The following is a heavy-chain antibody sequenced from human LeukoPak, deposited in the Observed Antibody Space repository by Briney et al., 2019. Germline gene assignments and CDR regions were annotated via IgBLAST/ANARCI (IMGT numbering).Heavy chain of an antibody. Sequence: GGSLSLSCAASGFTFSDYYMSWLRQAPGKGLEWVSYISSSGSNIYYADSVKGRFPISRDNAKNSLYLQMNSLRAEDTGVYYGARGLDFWGQGTLVTVSS. J-gene: IGHJ4*02. D-gene: IGHD2-21*01. CDR3: ARGLDF. CDR2: ISSSGSNI. CDR1: GFTFSDYY. V-gene: IGHV3-11*01.